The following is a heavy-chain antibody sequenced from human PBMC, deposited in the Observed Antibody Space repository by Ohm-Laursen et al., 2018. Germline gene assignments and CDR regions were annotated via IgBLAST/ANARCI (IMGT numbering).Heavy chain of an antibody. CDR3: ARNVSDY. V-gene: IGHV4-31*03. Sequence: SQTLSLTCTASGGSIRSGGYYWSWIRQHPGKGLEWIGYIYYSGSTYYNPSLKSRVTISVDTSKNQFSLNLSSVTAADTAVYYCARNVSDYWGQGTLVTVSS. CDR2: IYYSGST. CDR1: GGSIRSGGYY. J-gene: IGHJ4*02.